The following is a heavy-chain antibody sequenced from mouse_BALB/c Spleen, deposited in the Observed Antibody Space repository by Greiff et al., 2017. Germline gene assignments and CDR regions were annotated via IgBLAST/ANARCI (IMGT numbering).Heavy chain of an antibody. Sequence: VQLQQSGPGLVQPSQSLSITCTVSGFSLTSYGVNWVRQSPGKGLEWLGVIWSGGSTDYTAAFISRLSISKDNTKSQVFFKMNSLQANDTAIYYSASLYCGRAYYAMDYWGQGTSVTVSS. V-gene: IGHV2-2*02. D-gene: IGHD2-1*01. CDR2: IWSGGST. J-gene: IGHJ4*01. CDR3: ASLYCGRAYYAMDY. CDR1: GFSLTSYG.